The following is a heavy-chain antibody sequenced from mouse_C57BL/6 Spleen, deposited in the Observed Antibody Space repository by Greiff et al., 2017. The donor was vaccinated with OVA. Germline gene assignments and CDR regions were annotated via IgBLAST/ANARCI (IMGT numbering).Heavy chain of an antibody. V-gene: IGHV5-6*01. CDR1: GFTFSSYG. CDR3: ARQDSSGLAWFAY. D-gene: IGHD3-2*02. J-gene: IGHJ3*01. CDR2: ISSGGSYT. Sequence: EVQVVESGGDLVKPGGSLKLSCAASGFTFSSYGMSWVRQTPDKRLEWVATISSGGSYTYYPDSVKGRFTISRDNAKNTLYLQMSSLKSEDTAMYYCARQDSSGLAWFAYWGQGTLVTVSA.